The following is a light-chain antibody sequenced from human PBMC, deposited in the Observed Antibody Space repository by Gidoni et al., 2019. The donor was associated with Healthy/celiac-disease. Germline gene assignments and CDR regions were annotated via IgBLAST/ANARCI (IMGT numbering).Light chain of an antibody. V-gene: IGLV1-44*01. CDR3: AAWDDSLNGYVV. Sequence: QSVLTQPPSAYGTHGQRVTISCSGSSSNTGSNTGNWYQPLPGTAPKLLSYSNNQRPTGVPDRFTGSKSGTSTSLAIRGLQSGDEADYYCAAWDDSLNGYVVFGGGTKLTVL. CDR2: SNN. CDR1: SSNTGSNT. J-gene: IGLJ2*01.